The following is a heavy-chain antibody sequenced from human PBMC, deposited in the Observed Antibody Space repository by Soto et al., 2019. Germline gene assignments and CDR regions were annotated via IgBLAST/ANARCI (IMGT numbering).Heavy chain of an antibody. CDR1: GFSFTGYY. J-gene: IGHJ5*02. CDR2: IDAHSGGT. V-gene: IGHV1-2*02. Sequence: ASVKVSCKASGFSFTGYYIHWLRQAPGQGLEWMGWIDAHSGGTEYAQKFQGRVTLTRDTSIATAYLTLTSLTSDDTALYYCAKDLTRQLAYWLDPWGQGTQVTV. CDR3: AKDLTRQLAYWLDP. D-gene: IGHD6-6*01.